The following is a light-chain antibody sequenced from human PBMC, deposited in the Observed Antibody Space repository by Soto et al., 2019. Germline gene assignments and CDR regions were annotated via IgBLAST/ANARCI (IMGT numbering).Light chain of an antibody. CDR1: QGISNY. J-gene: IGKJ4*01. CDR2: AAS. CDR3: QKYNSAPLN. V-gene: IGKV1-27*01. Sequence: DIQITQSPSSLSASVGDRVTMTCRASQGISNYLAWYQQKPGKVPKLLIYAASTLQSGVPSRFSGSGSGTDFTLTISSLQPEDVATYYCQKYNSAPLNFGGGTKVAIK.